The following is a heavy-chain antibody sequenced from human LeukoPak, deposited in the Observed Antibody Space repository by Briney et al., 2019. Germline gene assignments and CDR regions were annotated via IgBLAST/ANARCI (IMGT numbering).Heavy chain of an antibody. D-gene: IGHD3-22*01. CDR1: GYTFTGYY. V-gene: IGHV1-2*02. Sequence: ASVKVSCKASGYTFTGYYMHWVRQAPGQGLEWMGWTNPNSGGTNYAQKFQGRVTMTRDTSISTAYMELSRLRSDDTAVYYCAREGRYYDSSGYYRLDAFDIWGQGTMVTVSS. CDR2: TNPNSGGT. J-gene: IGHJ3*02. CDR3: AREGRYYDSSGYYRLDAFDI.